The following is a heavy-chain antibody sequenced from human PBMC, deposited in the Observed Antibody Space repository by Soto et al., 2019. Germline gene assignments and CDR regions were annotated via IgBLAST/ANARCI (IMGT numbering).Heavy chain of an antibody. D-gene: IGHD3-10*01. Sequence: GGSLRLSCAASGFSFNDNWMHWVRQVPGKGLMWVSRLKSDGRDTIYADSVKGRFTVSRDSAKNTLYLQMNSLRVEDTAVYYCSRGTYYPQSSGLNADYWGPGTVVTVSS. V-gene: IGHV3-74*01. CDR2: LKSDGRDT. CDR1: GFSFNDNW. CDR3: SRGTYYPQSSGLNADY. J-gene: IGHJ4*02.